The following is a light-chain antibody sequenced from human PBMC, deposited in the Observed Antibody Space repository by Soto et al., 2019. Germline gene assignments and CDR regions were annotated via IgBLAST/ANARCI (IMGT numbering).Light chain of an antibody. CDR3: SSSTTSTLRLIV. CDR1: SSDVGGYNY. Sequence: QSALTQPASVSGSPGQSITISCTGTSSDVGGYNYVSWYQHHPGKAPKLLIYDVSNRPSGISNRFSGSKSDNTASLTISGLQPEDDFYYYCSSSTTSTLRLIVFGTGTVVTVL. J-gene: IGLJ1*01. V-gene: IGLV2-14*03. CDR2: DVS.